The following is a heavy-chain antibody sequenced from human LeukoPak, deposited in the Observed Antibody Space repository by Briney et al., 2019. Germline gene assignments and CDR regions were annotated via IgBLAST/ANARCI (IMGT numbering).Heavy chain of an antibody. Sequence: GGSLRLSCAASGFTFSDYYMSWIRQAPGKGLEWVSYISSSGSTIYYADSVKGRFTISRDNAKNSLYLQMNSLRAEDTAVYYCARVIASSGSWWAFDIWGQGTMVTVSS. V-gene: IGHV3-11*01. CDR3: ARVIASSGSWWAFDI. J-gene: IGHJ3*02. CDR1: GFTFSDYY. CDR2: ISSSGSTI. D-gene: IGHD6-19*01.